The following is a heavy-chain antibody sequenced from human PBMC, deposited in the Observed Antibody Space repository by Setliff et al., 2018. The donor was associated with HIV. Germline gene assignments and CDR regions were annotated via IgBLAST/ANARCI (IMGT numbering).Heavy chain of an antibody. J-gene: IGHJ4*02. CDR3: ARDVSWRVRTYMDY. CDR2: ISSSSRSK. CDR1: GFTFSTYS. Sequence: PGGSLRLSCEASGFTFSTYSMNWVRQAPGKGLEWVSSISSSSRSKYYADSVKGRFTISRDNAKNSLYLQMNSLRAEDTAVYYCARDVSWRVRTYMDYWGQGALVTVSS. D-gene: IGHD3-3*01. V-gene: IGHV3-21*01.